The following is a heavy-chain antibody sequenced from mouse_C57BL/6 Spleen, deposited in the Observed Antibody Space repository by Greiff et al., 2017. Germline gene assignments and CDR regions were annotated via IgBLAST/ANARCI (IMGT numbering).Heavy chain of an antibody. Sequence: DVKLVESGGGLVQPGGSLSLSCAASGFTFTDYYMSWVRQPPGKALEWLGFIRNKANGYTTEYSASVKGRFTISRDNSQSILYLQMNALRAEDSATYYCAAYYGSSLDYWGQGTTLTVSS. CDR1: GFTFTDYY. CDR2: IRNKANGYTT. CDR3: AAYYGSSLDY. D-gene: IGHD1-1*01. V-gene: IGHV7-3*01. J-gene: IGHJ2*01.